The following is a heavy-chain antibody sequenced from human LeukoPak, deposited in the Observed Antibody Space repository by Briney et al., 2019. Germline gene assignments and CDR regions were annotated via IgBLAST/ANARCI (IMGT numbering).Heavy chain of an antibody. V-gene: IGHV3-21*01. CDR1: GFTFSSYS. D-gene: IGHD1-26*01. CDR3: ARDRTSGSYSPDAFDI. CDR2: ISSSSSYI. Sequence: GGSLRLSCAASGFTFSSYSMTWVRQAPGKGLEWVSSISSSSSYIYYADSVKGRFTISRDNAKNSLYLQMNSLRAEDTAVYYCARDRTSGSYSPDAFDIWGQGTMVTVSS. J-gene: IGHJ3*02.